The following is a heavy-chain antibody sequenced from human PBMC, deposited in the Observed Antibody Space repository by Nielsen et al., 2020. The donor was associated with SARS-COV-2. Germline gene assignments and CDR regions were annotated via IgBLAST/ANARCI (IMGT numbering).Heavy chain of an antibody. Sequence: GESLKISCAASGFTFSSYAMTWVRQAPGKGLEWVSSISSSSSYIYYADSVKGRFTISRDNAKNSLYLQMNSLRAEDTAVYYCARGRSSWPYYYYGMDVWGQGTTVTVSS. CDR2: ISSSSSYI. V-gene: IGHV3-21*01. J-gene: IGHJ6*02. D-gene: IGHD6-13*01. CDR1: GFTFSSYA. CDR3: ARGRSSWPYYYYGMDV.